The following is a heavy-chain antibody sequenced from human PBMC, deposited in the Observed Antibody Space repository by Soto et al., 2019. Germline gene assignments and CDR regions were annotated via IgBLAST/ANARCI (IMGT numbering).Heavy chain of an antibody. Sequence: SETLSLTCSVSGDSINNSAYYWNWIRQHPGKGLEWIGSIYYSGSTYYDPSLRSRVTISVDTSKNHFSLKLSSVTAADTAVYYCASPKIAFYNWFDPWGQGTLVTVSS. J-gene: IGHJ5*02. D-gene: IGHD3-3*02. CDR2: IYYSGST. V-gene: IGHV4-39*02. CDR1: GDSINNSAYY. CDR3: ASPKIAFYNWFDP.